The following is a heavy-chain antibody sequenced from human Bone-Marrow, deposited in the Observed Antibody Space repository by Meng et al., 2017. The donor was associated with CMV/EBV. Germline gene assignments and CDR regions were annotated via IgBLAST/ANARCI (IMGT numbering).Heavy chain of an antibody. D-gene: IGHD4-23*01. CDR1: GYTLNTSG. CDR2: ISGYSSTT. Sequence: ASVKVSCKASGYTLNTSGFSWVRQAPGQGLEWMGWISGYSSTTKYAQNFQGRITMTTDTTTSTTYMELRSLRSDDTAIYYCARQLNSEVSPIDSWVQGTLVTVSS. CDR3: ARQLNSEVSPIDS. J-gene: IGHJ4*02. V-gene: IGHV1-18*01.